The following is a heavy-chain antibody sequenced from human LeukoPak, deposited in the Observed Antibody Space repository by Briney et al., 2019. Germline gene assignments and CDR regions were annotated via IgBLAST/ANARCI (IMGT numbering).Heavy chain of an antibody. CDR1: GFTFSSYA. CDR2: ISPSGDNA. Sequence: PGGSLRLSCAASGFTFSSYAMTWVRQAPGEGLQWVSSISPSGDNAYYADAVKGRSTISRDNSRNTLYLQMNSLRAEDTAVYYCAKRRHATITDQHFDSWGQGALVTVSS. CDR3: AKRRHATITDQHFDS. D-gene: IGHD5-24*01. V-gene: IGHV3-23*01. J-gene: IGHJ4*02.